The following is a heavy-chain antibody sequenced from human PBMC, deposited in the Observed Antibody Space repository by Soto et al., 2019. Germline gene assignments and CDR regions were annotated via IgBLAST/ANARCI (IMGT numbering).Heavy chain of an antibody. D-gene: IGHD3-10*01. Sequence: VASVKVSCKASGYTFTGYYMHWVRQAPGQGLEWMGWINPNSGGTNYAQKFQGWVTMTRDTSISTAYMELSRLRSDDTAVYYCARGSVSSQYGSGPHMMDVWGQGTTVTVSS. CDR1: GYTFTGYY. J-gene: IGHJ6*02. V-gene: IGHV1-2*04. CDR3: ARGSVSSQYGSGPHMMDV. CDR2: INPNSGGT.